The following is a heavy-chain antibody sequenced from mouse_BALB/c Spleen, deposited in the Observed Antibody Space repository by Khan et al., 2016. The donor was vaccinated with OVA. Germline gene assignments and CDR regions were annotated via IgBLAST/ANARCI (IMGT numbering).Heavy chain of an antibody. V-gene: IGHV5-9*03. Sequence: EVELVESGGGLVKPGGSPKLSCAASGFTFSTYTMSWIRQTPEKRLEWVATISSGGDNTYYPDSVKGRFTISRDNAKNNLYLQMSSLRSEVTALYYCARSNYGNFAYWGQGTLVTVSA. CDR1: GFTFSTYT. D-gene: IGHD2-1*01. J-gene: IGHJ3*01. CDR2: ISSGGDNT. CDR3: ARSNYGNFAY.